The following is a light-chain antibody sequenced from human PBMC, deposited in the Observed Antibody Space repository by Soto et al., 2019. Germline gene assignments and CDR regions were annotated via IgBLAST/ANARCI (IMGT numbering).Light chain of an antibody. CDR2: EDT. CDR1: SSDVGNYNL. J-gene: IGLJ1*01. CDR3: CSYAGSSNYV. Sequence: QSVLTQPASVSGSAGQSITISCTGTSSDVGNYNLVSWYLHHPGKAPKLLIYEDTKLPSGVSNRFSGSRSGNTASLTVSGLQAEDETDYYCCSYAGSSNYVFGTGTKLTV. V-gene: IGLV2-23*01.